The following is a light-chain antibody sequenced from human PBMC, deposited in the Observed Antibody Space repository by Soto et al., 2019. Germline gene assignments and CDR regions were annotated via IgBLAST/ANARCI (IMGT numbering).Light chain of an antibody. CDR1: QSVSSY. V-gene: IGKV3-11*01. CDR2: DAS. Sequence: EIVMTQSPATLSLSPGERATLSCRASQSVSSYLAWYQQKPGQAPRLLIYDASNRATGIPARFSGSGSGTVFTLTISSLEPGDFAVYYCQQRSNWPPITFGQGTRLEIK. CDR3: QQRSNWPPIT. J-gene: IGKJ5*01.